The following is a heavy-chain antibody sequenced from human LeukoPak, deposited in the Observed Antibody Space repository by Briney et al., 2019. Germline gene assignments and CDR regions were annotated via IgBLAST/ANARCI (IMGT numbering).Heavy chain of an antibody. CDR3: ARVSRYYYDSSGYYGNWFDP. CDR1: GGTFSSYA. CDR2: IIPILGIA. D-gene: IGHD3-22*01. Sequence: SVKVSCKASGGTFSSYAISWVRQAPGQGLEWMGRIIPILGIANYAQKFQGRVTITADKSTSTAYMELSSLRSEDTAVYYCARVSRYYYDSSGYYGNWFDPWGQGTLVTVSS. J-gene: IGHJ5*02. V-gene: IGHV1-69*04.